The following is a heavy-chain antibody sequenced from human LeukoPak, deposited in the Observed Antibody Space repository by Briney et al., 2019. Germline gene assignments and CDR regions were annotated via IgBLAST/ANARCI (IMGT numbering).Heavy chain of an antibody. CDR3: ASDTRSYYYGSGSYYHDY. CDR1: GFTFSSYS. V-gene: IGHV3-21*01. CDR2: ISSSSSYI. D-gene: IGHD3-10*01. Sequence: GGSLRLSCAASGFTFSSYSMNWVRQAPGKGLEWVSSISSSSSYIYYADSVKGRFTISRDNSKNTLYLQMNSLRAEDTAVYYCASDTRSYYYGSGSYYHDYWGQGTLVTVSS. J-gene: IGHJ4*02.